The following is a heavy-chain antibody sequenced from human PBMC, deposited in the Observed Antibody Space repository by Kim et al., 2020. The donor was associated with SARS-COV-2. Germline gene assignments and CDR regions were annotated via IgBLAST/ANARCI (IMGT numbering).Heavy chain of an antibody. Sequence: GGSLRLSCAASGFTFSSHGMHWVRQAPGKGLEWVALIWYDGSNRYYADSVKGRFTISRDNSKNTLYLQMNSLRAEDTAVYYCARGKGYYDSSGYSDAFDIWGQGTMVTGSS. D-gene: IGHD3-22*01. V-gene: IGHV3-33*01. CDR2: IWYDGSNR. CDR1: GFTFSSHG. CDR3: ARGKGYYDSSGYSDAFDI. J-gene: IGHJ3*02.